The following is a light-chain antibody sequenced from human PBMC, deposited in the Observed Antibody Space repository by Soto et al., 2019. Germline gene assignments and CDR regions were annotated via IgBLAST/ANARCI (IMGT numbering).Light chain of an antibody. CDR3: QQYNNWPQWT. Sequence: EIVMTQSPATLSVSPGERATLSCRASQSVSSNFAWYHQKPGQAPRLLIYGASTRATGIPARFSGSGSGSEFTLTISSLQSEDFAVYYCQQYNNWPQWTFGQGTNGEIK. V-gene: IGKV3-15*01. J-gene: IGKJ1*01. CDR2: GAS. CDR1: QSVSSN.